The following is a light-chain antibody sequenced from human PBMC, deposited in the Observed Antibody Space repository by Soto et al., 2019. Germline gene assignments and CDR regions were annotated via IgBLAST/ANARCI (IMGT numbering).Light chain of an antibody. V-gene: IGKV3-20*01. CDR3: QQYGSSPPYS. Sequence: EIVLTQSPGTLSLSPGERATLSCRASRSFASSYLAWYQQKPGQAPRLLIYAASISATGIPDRFSGSASGTDYTLTITRLDPEDFQVYYWQQYGSSPPYSFDQGTKLESK. CDR1: RSFASSY. CDR2: AAS. J-gene: IGKJ2*01.